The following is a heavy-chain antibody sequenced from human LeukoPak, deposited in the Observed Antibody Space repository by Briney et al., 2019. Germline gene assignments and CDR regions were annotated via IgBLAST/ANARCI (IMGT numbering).Heavy chain of an antibody. V-gene: IGHV3-23*01. CDR1: GFTFSSYA. CDR2: ISGSGGST. Sequence: GGSLRLSCAASGFTFSSYAMSWVRQAPGKGLEWVSAISGSGGSTYYADSVKGRFTISRDNAKNSLYLQMNSLRAEDTAVYYCARDQYKNYYYYYYMDVWGKGTTVTVSS. D-gene: IGHD1-1*01. J-gene: IGHJ6*03. CDR3: ARDQYKNYYYYYYMDV.